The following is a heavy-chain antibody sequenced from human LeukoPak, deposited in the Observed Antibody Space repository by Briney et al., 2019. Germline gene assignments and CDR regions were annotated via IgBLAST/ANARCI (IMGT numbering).Heavy chain of an antibody. CDR1: GDSVSSKSVA. Sequence: SQTLSLTCAISGDSVSSKSVAWNWIRQSPSRGLEWLGRTYYRSKWYNEYAVSVKSRIAINPDTSKNQFSLQLNSVTPEDTAVYFCAHASGYFDYWGQGTLVTVSP. CDR3: AHASGYFDY. J-gene: IGHJ4*02. CDR2: TYYRSKWYN. V-gene: IGHV6-1*01. D-gene: IGHD2-15*01.